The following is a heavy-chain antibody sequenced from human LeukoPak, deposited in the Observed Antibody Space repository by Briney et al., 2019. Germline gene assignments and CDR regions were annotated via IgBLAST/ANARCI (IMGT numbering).Heavy chain of an antibody. CDR1: GFTFSTYS. CDR2: ISSSTSTT. V-gene: IGHV3-48*02. J-gene: IGHJ2*01. Sequence: GGSLRLSCAASGFTFSTYSLKWVRQAPGRGLEWVSYISSSTSTTYYADSVKGRFTISRDDAKNSLYLQMNNLRDEDTAVYYCARVGHWNSLEYWDFDLWGRGTLVTVSS. CDR3: ARVGHWNSLEYWDFDL. D-gene: IGHD1-1*01.